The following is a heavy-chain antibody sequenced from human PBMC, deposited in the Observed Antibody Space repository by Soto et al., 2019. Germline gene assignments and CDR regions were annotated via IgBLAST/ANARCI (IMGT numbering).Heavy chain of an antibody. J-gene: IGHJ6*02. CDR1: GYAFTSYY. V-gene: IGHV1-46*01. D-gene: IGHD3-3*01. CDR2: INPSGGST. Sequence: ASVKVSCKASGYAFTSYYMHWVRQAPGQGLEWMGIINPSGGSTSYAQKFQGRVTMTRDTSMSTVYMELSSLRSEDTAVYYCARDRITIFGVAIPHYYYYGMDVWGQGTTVTVSS. CDR3: ARDRITIFGVAIPHYYYYGMDV.